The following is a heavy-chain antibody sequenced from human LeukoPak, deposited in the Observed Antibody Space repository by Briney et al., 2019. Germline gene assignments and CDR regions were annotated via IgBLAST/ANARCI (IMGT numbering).Heavy chain of an antibody. J-gene: IGHJ4*02. Sequence: KPSQTLSLTCTVSGGSISSGSYYWNWIRQPAGKGLEWIGRISTSGSTNYNPSLQSRVTISVDTSKNQFSLKLSSVTAADTAVYYCARDQGSGWYSYWGQGTLVTVSS. D-gene: IGHD6-19*01. V-gene: IGHV4-61*02. CDR1: GGSISSGSYY. CDR3: ARDQGSGWYSY. CDR2: ISTSGST.